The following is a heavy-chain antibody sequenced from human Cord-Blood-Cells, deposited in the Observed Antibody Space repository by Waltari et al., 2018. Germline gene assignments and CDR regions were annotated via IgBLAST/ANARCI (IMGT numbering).Heavy chain of an antibody. CDR3: ASGVAAAGTGDY. CDR1: GYTFTSYA. Sequence: QVQLVQSGAEVKKPGASVKVSCKASGYTFTSYAMHWVRQAPGQRREWMGWINAGNGNKKYSQKFQGRVPITRDTSAGTAYRELSSLRSEDTAVYYCASGVAAAGTGDYWGQGTLVTVSS. D-gene: IGHD6-13*01. V-gene: IGHV1-3*01. CDR2: INAGNGNK. J-gene: IGHJ4*02.